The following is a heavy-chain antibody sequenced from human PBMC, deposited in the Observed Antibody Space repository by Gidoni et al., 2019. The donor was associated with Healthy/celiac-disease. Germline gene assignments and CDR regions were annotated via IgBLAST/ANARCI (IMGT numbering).Heavy chain of an antibody. CDR2: IRSKANSYAT. J-gene: IGHJ4*02. CDR3: TRTLIAAADGTEIDY. CDR1: GFTFSGSA. Sequence: EVQLVESGGGLVQPGGSLKLSCAASGFTFSGSAMHWVRQASGKGLEWVGRIRSKANSYATAYAASVKGRFTISRDDSKNTAYLQMNSLKTEDTAVYYCTRTLIAAADGTEIDYWGQGTLVTVSS. D-gene: IGHD6-13*01. V-gene: IGHV3-73*02.